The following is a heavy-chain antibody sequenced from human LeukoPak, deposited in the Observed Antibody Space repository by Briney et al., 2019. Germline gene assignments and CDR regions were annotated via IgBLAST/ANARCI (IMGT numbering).Heavy chain of an antibody. J-gene: IGHJ4*02. CDR3: ARVMAAVTTADY. CDR2: INPNSGGT. Sequence: GASVKVSCKASGYTFTGYYMHWVRQAPGQGLEWMGWINPNSGGTNYAQKFQGRVTMTRDTSISTAYMELGSLTSDDTAVYYCARVMAAVTTADYWGQGTLVTVSS. D-gene: IGHD4-17*01. V-gene: IGHV1-2*02. CDR1: GYTFTGYY.